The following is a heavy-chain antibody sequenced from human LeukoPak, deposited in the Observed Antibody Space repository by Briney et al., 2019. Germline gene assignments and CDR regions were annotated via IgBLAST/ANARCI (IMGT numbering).Heavy chain of an antibody. V-gene: IGHV1-2*02. CDR3: ARLVSLLGYCSGGSCYSNDY. Sequence: GASVKVSCTASGYTFTGYYMHWVRQAPGQGLEWMGWINPNSGGTNYAQKFQGRVTMTRDTSISTAYMELSRLRSDDTAVYYCARLVSLLGYCSGGSCYSNDYWGQGTLVTVSS. J-gene: IGHJ4*02. D-gene: IGHD2-15*01. CDR2: INPNSGGT. CDR1: GYTFTGYY.